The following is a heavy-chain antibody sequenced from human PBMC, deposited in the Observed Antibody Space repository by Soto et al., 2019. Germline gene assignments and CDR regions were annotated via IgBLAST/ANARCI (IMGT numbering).Heavy chain of an antibody. CDR2: INHRGTT. D-gene: IGHD2-21*01. Sequence: QVQLQQWGTGLLKPSETLSLHCAVYGESLRGYYWSWIRQTPAMGLEWIGEINHRGTTNHDSSLKSRPIISIDTSKNPVSLRLNYVTAADTAVYYCARGYPRSILSTSLTTSYWFDSWGQGTLVTVSS. CDR1: GESLRGYY. V-gene: IGHV4-34*04. J-gene: IGHJ5*01. CDR3: ARGYPRSILSTSLTTSYWFDS.